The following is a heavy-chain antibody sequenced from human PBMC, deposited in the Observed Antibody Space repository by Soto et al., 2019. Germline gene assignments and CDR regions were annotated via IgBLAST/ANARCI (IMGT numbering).Heavy chain of an antibody. J-gene: IGHJ4*02. Sequence: EVQLLESGGGLVQPGGSLRLSCAASGFTFSSYAMSWVRQAPGKGLEWVSAISGSGGSTYYADSVKGRFTISRDNSKNALYLQMNSLRAEDTAVYYCAKDPIDYYDSSGYSTLGSYFDYWGQGTLVTVSS. CDR1: GFTFSSYA. CDR2: ISGSGGST. D-gene: IGHD3-22*01. V-gene: IGHV3-23*01. CDR3: AKDPIDYYDSSGYSTLGSYFDY.